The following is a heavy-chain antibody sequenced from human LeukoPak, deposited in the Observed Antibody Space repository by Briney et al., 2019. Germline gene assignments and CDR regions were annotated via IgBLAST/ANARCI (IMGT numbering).Heavy chain of an antibody. V-gene: IGHV1-69*13. Sequence: ASVNVSRKPSGGTFSSYAISWVRQAPGPRLEWMGGIIPIFVTANYAQKFQGRVTITADESTSTAYMELSSLRSEDTAVYYCATPQYSSSGDYSFNYWGQRTLVTVSS. J-gene: IGHJ4*02. D-gene: IGHD6-13*01. CDR1: GGTFSSYA. CDR3: ATPQYSSSGDYSFNY. CDR2: IIPIFVTA.